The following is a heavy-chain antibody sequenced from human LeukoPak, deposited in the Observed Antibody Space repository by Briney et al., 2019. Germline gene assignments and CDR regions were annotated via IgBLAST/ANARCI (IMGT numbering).Heavy chain of an antibody. V-gene: IGHV3-7*01. CDR3: ARDSPRGWSMDV. Sequence: GGSLRLSCAASGFTFSYYWMYWVPQAPGKGLEWVASIKLDGSEHYYLGSVKGRFTISRDNARNSLYLQMNSLRAEDTAMYYCARDSPRGWSMDVWGKGTTVTVSS. CDR2: IKLDGSEH. J-gene: IGHJ6*03. D-gene: IGHD3-10*01. CDR1: GFTFSYYW.